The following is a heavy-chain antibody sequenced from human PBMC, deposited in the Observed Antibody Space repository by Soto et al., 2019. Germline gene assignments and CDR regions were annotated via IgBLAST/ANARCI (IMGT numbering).Heavy chain of an antibody. V-gene: IGHV4-59*01. D-gene: IGHD6-19*01. J-gene: IGHJ4*02. CDR3: TRVARFGIKQWLTY. CDR1: GGSISGFS. Sequence: PSETLSLTCTVSGGSISGFSWSWIRQPPGKALEWIGHISYIGSTNYNPSLKSRVTISVDTSKNQFSLKLSSVTAADTAVYYCTRVARFGIKQWLTYGGQGTLVTVS. CDR2: ISYIGST.